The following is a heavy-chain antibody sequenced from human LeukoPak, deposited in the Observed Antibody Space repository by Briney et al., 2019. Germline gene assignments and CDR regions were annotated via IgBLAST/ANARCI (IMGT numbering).Heavy chain of an antibody. CDR3: AKDPSVVITYMDV. V-gene: IGHV3-9*01. CDR1: GFTFDDYA. CDR2: ISWNSGSI. J-gene: IGHJ6*03. Sequence: PGGSLRLSCAASGFTFDDYAMHWVRQAPGKGLDWVSGISWNSGSIGYADSVKGRFTISRDNAKNSLYLQMNSLRAEDTALYYCAKDPSVVITYMDVWGKGTTVTVSS. D-gene: IGHD3-22*01.